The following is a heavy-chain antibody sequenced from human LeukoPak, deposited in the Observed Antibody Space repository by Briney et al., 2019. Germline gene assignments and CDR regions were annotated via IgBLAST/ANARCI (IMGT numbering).Heavy chain of an antibody. CDR2: ISGNSNYI. CDR3: ARDIKGSSSGPDY. Sequence: PGGSLRLSCAASGFTFSSYSMNWVRQAPGKGQEWVSSISGNSNYIYYADSVKGRFTISRDNAKNSLYLQMNSLRAEDTAVYYCARDIKGSSSGPDYWGQGTLVTVSS. CDR1: GFTFSSYS. V-gene: IGHV3-21*01. D-gene: IGHD3-22*01. J-gene: IGHJ4*02.